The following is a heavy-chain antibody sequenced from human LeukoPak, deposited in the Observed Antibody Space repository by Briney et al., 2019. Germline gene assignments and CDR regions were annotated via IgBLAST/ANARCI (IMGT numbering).Heavy chain of an antibody. J-gene: IGHJ4*02. CDR2: IWYDGSIK. D-gene: IGHD6-13*01. Sequence: GGSLRLSCAASGFTFSNYAMSWVRQAPGKGLEWVAVIWYDGSIKYYADSVKGRFTISRDKSKKTLYLQMNSLRAEDTAVYYCARDADLIGIPASGRSRTCLDYWGQGTLVTVSS. CDR3: ARDADLIGIPASGRSRTCLDY. V-gene: IGHV3-33*08. CDR1: GFTFSNYA.